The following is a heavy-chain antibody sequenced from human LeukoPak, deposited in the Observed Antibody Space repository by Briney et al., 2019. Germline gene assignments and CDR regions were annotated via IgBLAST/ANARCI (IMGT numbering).Heavy chain of an antibody. CDR1: GFTFSSYA. CDR2: ISGSGGST. J-gene: IGHJ6*02. D-gene: IGHD6-13*01. Sequence: GGSLRLSCAASGFTFSSYAMSWGRQAPGKGLEWVSAISGSGGSTYYADSVKGRVTISRDNSKNTLYLQMNSLRAEDTAVYYCAKIQQLVLYGMDVWGQGTTVTVSS. V-gene: IGHV3-23*01. CDR3: AKIQQLVLYGMDV.